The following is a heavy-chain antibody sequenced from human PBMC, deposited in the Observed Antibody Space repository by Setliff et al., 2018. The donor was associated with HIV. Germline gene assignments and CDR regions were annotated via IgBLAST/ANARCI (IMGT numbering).Heavy chain of an antibody. CDR2: ISYTSTYT. J-gene: IGHJ4*02. CDR1: GFSFGEYF. CDR3: STDDFFNNGGPPGGPDYFDY. V-gene: IGHV3-11*05. D-gene: IGHD2-8*01. Sequence: PGGSLRLSCAVSGFSFGEYFMSWIRQAPGKGLEWISYISYTSTYTDFAAPVKGRFTISRDDSKNTLYLQMNSLKTEATAVYYCSTDDFFNNGGPPGGPDYFDYWGQGTLVTISS.